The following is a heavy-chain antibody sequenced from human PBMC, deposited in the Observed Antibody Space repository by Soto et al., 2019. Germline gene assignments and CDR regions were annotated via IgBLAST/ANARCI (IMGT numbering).Heavy chain of an antibody. Sequence: SETLSLTCAVYGGSFSGYHWSWIRQPPGKGLEWIGEINHSGSTNYNPSLKSRVTISVDTSKNQFSLKLSSVTAADTAVYYCAGVKKQLVQGWFDPWGQGTLVTVSS. V-gene: IGHV4-34*01. CDR1: GGSFSGYH. CDR2: INHSGST. CDR3: AGVKKQLVQGWFDP. D-gene: IGHD6-13*01. J-gene: IGHJ5*02.